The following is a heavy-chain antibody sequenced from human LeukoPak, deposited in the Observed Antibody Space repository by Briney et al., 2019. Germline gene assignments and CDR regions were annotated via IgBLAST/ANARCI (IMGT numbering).Heavy chain of an antibody. V-gene: IGHV3-21*05. D-gene: IGHD5-24*01. Sequence: GGSLRLSCAASGFTSSDYSMNWVRQAPGKGLEWISYIGIDSGNTNYADSVKGRFTISGDKAKNSLYLQMNSLRVEDTAVYYCARDYKYAFDNWGQGTLVTVSS. J-gene: IGHJ4*02. CDR1: GFTSSDYS. CDR2: IGIDSGNT. CDR3: ARDYKYAFDN.